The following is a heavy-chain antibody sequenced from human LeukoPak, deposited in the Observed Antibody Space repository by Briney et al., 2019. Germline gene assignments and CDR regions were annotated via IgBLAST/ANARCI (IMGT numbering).Heavy chain of an antibody. CDR2: INPSGGST. CDR1: GYTFTIYY. J-gene: IGHJ6*03. V-gene: IGHV1-46*01. CDR3: ARSGAISAVTEGYFYYYYMDV. D-gene: IGHD6-13*01. Sequence: GASVKVSCKASGYTFTIYYMHWVRQAPGQGLEWMGIINPSGGSTNYAQKFQDRVTMTRDTSTDTVYMELSSLRSEDTAVYYCARSGAISAVTEGYFYYYYMDVWGKGTTVTVSS.